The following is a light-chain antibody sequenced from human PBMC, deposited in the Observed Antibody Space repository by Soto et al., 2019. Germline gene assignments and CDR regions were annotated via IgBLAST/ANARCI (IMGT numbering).Light chain of an antibody. CDR2: ATS. Sequence: DIQMTQSPSSLSASVGDRVTITCRASQSISTYLNWYQQKPGKAPKLLIFATSTLQSGVPSRFSGSGSRTDFTLTISSLQPEDFATYYCQQSYSTPYTFGQWTKVDIK. CDR3: QQSYSTPYT. J-gene: IGKJ2*01. CDR1: QSISTY. V-gene: IGKV1-39*01.